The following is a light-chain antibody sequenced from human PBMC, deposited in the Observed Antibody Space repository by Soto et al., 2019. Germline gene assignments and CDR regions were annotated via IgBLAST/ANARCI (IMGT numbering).Light chain of an antibody. J-gene: IGLJ1*01. CDR2: YDS. V-gene: IGLV3-21*04. CDR3: QVWDIMTDNYV. CDR1: NIGNKR. Sequence: SYELTQSPSVSVAPEKTATITCGGNNIGNKRVHWYRQKPGQAPVLLISYDSDRPSGSPERFSGSNSGNTATLTISRVEAGDEADYYCQVWDIMTDNYVFGSGTKLTVL.